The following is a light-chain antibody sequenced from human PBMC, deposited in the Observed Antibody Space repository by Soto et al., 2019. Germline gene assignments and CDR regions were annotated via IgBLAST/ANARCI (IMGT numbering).Light chain of an antibody. Sequence: QSVLTQSASASGTPGQRVTISCSGGTSNIGTNAVYWFQLLPGTAPKLLIYYSNHRPSGISDRFSGSKSGTSASLAISRLRPEDEADYYCAAWDDRLRGYVFATGTKVTVL. CDR3: AAWDDRLRGYV. CDR2: YSN. V-gene: IGLV1-47*01. J-gene: IGLJ1*01. CDR1: TSNIGTNA.